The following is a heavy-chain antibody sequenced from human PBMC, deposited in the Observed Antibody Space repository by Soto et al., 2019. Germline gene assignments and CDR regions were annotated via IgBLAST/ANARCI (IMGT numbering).Heavy chain of an antibody. CDR3: ARGPRRIGYCSGGSCYGMVVQAFDI. J-gene: IGHJ3*02. Sequence: SETLSLTCAVFNDSISEYYWSWIRQSPGKGLEWIGEINQSGSTNYNPSLKSRVTISVDTSKNQFSLKLSSVTAADTAVYYCARGPRRIGYCSGGSCYGMVVQAFDIWGQGTMVTVSS. CDR1: NDSISEYY. CDR2: INQSGST. D-gene: IGHD2-15*01. V-gene: IGHV4-34*01.